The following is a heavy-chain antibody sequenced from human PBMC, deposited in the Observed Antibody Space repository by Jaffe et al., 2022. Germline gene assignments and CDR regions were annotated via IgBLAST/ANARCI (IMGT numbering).Heavy chain of an antibody. J-gene: IGHJ5*02. CDR3: ARASVPYYDFWSGYYLGWFDP. V-gene: IGHV1-18*01. CDR2: ISAYNGNT. D-gene: IGHD3-3*01. CDR1: GYTFTSYG. Sequence: QVQLVQSGAEVKKPGASVKVSCKASGYTFTSYGISWVRQAPGQGLEWMGWISAYNGNTNYAQKLQGRVTMTTDTSTSTAYMELRSLRSDDTAVYYCARASVPYYDFWSGYYLGWFDPWGQGTLVTVSS.